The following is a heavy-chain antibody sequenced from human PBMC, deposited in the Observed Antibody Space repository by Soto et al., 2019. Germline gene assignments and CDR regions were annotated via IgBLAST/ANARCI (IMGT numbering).Heavy chain of an antibody. V-gene: IGHV4-30-4*01. D-gene: IGHD5-18*01. CDR2: IYYSGTT. Sequence: TLSLTCTVSGGSISSGDHYWSWIRQPPGKGLEWIGYIYYSGTTYYNPSLKSRVTISVDTSENQFSLKVNSVTAADTAVYYCARALIQLWPHYYYGMDVWGQGTTVTVSS. CDR3: ARALIQLWPHYYYGMDV. J-gene: IGHJ6*02. CDR1: GGSISSGDHY.